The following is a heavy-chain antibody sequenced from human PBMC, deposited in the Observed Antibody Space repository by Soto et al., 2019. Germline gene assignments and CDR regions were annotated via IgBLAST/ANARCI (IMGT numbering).Heavy chain of an antibody. V-gene: IGHV4-59*01. D-gene: IGHD2-2*03. CDR3: ARVDRGAFDH. CDR2: IFYTEST. J-gene: IGHJ4*02. CDR1: GGSISSYY. Sequence: QVHLHESGPGLVKPSETLSLTCTVSGGSISSYYWIWIRQPPGKGLEWIGSIFYTESTDYNPSLKSRVTISLDTSKNHFSLNLSSVTAADTAVYYCARVDRGAFDHWGQGTLVTVSS.